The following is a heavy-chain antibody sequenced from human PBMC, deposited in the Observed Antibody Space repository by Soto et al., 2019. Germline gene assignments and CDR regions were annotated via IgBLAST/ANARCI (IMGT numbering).Heavy chain of an antibody. D-gene: IGHD1-1*01. Sequence: ANYAQKFQGRVTITADESTSTAYMELSSLRSEDTSVYYCERVGTDYWGQGTLVTVS. CDR2: A. CDR3: ERVGTDY. J-gene: IGHJ4*02. V-gene: IGHV1-69*01.